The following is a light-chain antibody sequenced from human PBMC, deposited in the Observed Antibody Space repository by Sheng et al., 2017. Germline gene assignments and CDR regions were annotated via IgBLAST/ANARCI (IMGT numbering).Light chain of an antibody. CDR3: QQYNNWPRT. CDR2: GAS. Sequence: EKGMTQSPDTLSVSPGERATLSCRASQSVSNNLAWYQQKPGQAPRLLIYGASYRATGIPARFSGSGSGTEFTLTITSLQSEDFAVYYCQQYNNWPRTFGQGTKVEI. J-gene: IGKJ2*02. CDR1: QSVSNN. V-gene: IGKV3-15*01.